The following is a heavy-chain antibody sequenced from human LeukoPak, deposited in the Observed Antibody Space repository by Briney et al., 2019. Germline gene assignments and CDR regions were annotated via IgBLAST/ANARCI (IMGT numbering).Heavy chain of an antibody. Sequence: SETLSLTCTVSGGSISSYYWSWIRQPPGKGLEWIGYIYYSGSTNYNPSLKSRVTISVDTSKNQFSLKLTSVTAADTAVYYCARQIRITIFGVVTQFMDVWGKGTTVTVSS. CDR3: ARQIRITIFGVVTQFMDV. V-gene: IGHV4-59*01. CDR1: GGSISSYY. D-gene: IGHD3-3*01. CDR2: IYYSGST. J-gene: IGHJ6*03.